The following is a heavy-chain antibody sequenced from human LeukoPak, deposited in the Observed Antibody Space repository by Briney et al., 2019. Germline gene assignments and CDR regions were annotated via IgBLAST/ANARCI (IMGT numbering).Heavy chain of an antibody. CDR3: ARDWGRTTVTTIPAYYYYMDV. J-gene: IGHJ6*03. V-gene: IGHV3-64*01. Sequence: GGSLRLSCAASGFTFSSYAMHWVRQAPWKGLEYVSAISSNGGSTYYANSVKGRFTISRDNSKNTLYLQMGSLRAEDMAVYYCARDWGRTTVTTIPAYYYYMDVWGKGTTVTVSS. CDR2: ISSNGGST. CDR1: GFTFSSYA. D-gene: IGHD4-11*01.